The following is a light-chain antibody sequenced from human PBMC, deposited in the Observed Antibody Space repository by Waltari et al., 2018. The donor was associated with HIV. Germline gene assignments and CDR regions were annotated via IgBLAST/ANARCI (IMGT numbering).Light chain of an antibody. Sequence: EVVLTQSPGTLSLSPRERATLSCRASQSVSSSFLAWYQQKPGQAPRLLIYGASNRATGIPDRFSGSGSGTDFTLTINRLEPEDFAVYYCQQYDTSLGSFGQGTKLEIK. CDR3: QQYDTSLGS. V-gene: IGKV3-20*01. CDR2: GAS. J-gene: IGKJ2*03. CDR1: QSVSSSF.